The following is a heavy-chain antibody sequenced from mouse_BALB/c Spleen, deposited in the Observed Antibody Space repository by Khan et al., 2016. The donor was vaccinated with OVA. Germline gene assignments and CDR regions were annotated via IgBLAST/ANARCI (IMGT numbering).Heavy chain of an antibody. D-gene: IGHD1-1*02. J-gene: IGHJ3*01. CDR2: ISPYYGDA. CDR1: GYTFTDYA. V-gene: IGHV1S137*01. Sequence: QVQLQQSGAELVRPGVSVKISCKGSGYTFTDYAMHWVKQSHAKSLEWIGVISPYYGDADYNQKFKGKATMTVDKSSSTAYMELARLTSEDSAIYYCARERGHSRFAYWGQGTLVTVSA. CDR3: ARERGHSRFAY.